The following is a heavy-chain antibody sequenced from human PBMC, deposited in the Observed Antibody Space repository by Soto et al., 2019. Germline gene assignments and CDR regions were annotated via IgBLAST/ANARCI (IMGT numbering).Heavy chain of an antibody. Sequence: QVQLQQWGAGLLKPSETLSLTCAVYGGSFSGYYWSWIRQPPGKGLEWIGEINHSGSTNYNPSLKSRVTISVDTSKNQFSLKLSSVTAADTAVYYCARGFHSSSSVYFDYWGQGTLVTVSS. J-gene: IGHJ4*02. CDR1: GGSFSGYY. D-gene: IGHD6-6*01. CDR3: ARGFHSSSSVYFDY. CDR2: INHSGST. V-gene: IGHV4-34*01.